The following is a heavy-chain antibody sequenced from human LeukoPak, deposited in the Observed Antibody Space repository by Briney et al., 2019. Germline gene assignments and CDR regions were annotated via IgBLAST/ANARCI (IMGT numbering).Heavy chain of an antibody. CDR3: ARRTYASHMARGVIMPGDAFDI. D-gene: IGHD3-10*01. V-gene: IGHV3-15*01. J-gene: IGHJ3*02. CDR2: IKRKTEGGTT. CDR1: GFAFKNAW. Sequence: GGSLRLSCAASGFAFKNAWMSWVRQAPGKGLEWLGLIKRKTEGGTTDYTAPVRGRFTISRDDSENTLYLQMSSLKTEDTAVYYCARRTYASHMARGVIMPGDAFDIWGQGTMVTVSS.